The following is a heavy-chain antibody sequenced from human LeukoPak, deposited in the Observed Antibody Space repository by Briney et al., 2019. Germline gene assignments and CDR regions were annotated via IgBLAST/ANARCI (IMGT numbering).Heavy chain of an antibody. J-gene: IGHJ4*02. Sequence: GGSLRLSCAASGFTFSSYAMSWVRQAPGKGLEWVSAISGSGGSTYYADSVKGRFTISRDNSKNTLSLQMNSLRAEDTAVYYCAKTFRIVGATLPDYWGQGTLVTVSS. CDR2: ISGSGGST. D-gene: IGHD1-26*01. V-gene: IGHV3-23*01. CDR1: GFTFSSYA. CDR3: AKTFRIVGATLPDY.